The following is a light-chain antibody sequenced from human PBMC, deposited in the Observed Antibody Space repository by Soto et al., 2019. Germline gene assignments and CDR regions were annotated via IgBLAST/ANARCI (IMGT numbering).Light chain of an antibody. V-gene: IGLV2-11*01. CDR2: DVT. CDR3: CSYAGTYTVV. Sequence: QSALTQPRSVSGSPGQSVAISCTGSSSDVGGYNSVSWYQQRPGKAPKLMIFDVTKRTSGVPDRFSGSKSGNTASLTISGLQAEDEADYYCCSYAGTYTVVFGGGTKVTVL. CDR1: SSDVGGYNS. J-gene: IGLJ2*01.